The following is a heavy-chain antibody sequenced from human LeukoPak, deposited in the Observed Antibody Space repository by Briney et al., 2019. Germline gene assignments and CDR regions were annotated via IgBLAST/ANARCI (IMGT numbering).Heavy chain of an antibody. CDR3: AGDRNSDWYSPLDY. V-gene: IGHV3-23*01. D-gene: IGHD6-19*01. CDR1: GFTFSSYA. Sequence: GGSLRLSCAASGFTFSSYAMTWVRQAPGKGLEWVSAISGSGGSTYYADSVKGRFTISRDNSKNTLYLQMNSLRAEDTAVYYCAGDRNSDWYSPLDYWGQGSQVTVSP. CDR2: ISGSGGST. J-gene: IGHJ4*02.